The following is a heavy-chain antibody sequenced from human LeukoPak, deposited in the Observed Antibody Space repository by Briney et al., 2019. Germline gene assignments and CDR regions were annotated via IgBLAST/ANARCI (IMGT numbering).Heavy chain of an antibody. CDR1: GGSISSGGYS. J-gene: IGHJ4*02. V-gene: IGHV4-30-2*02. Sequence: SETLSLTCAVSGGSISSGGYSWSWIRQPPGKGLEWIGYIYHSGRTNYNPSLKSRVTTSIDKSKNQFSLNLRSVTAADTAVYYCAKSGGYSGYDVDYWGQGTLVTVSS. D-gene: IGHD5-12*01. CDR3: AKSGGYSGYDVDY. CDR2: IYHSGRT.